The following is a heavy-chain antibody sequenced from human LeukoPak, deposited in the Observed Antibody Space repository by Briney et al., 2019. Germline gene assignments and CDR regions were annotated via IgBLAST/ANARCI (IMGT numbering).Heavy chain of an antibody. CDR2: IYTSGST. V-gene: IGHV4-61*02. Sequence: SQTLSLTYTVSGGSISSGSYYWSWIRQPAGTGLEWIGRIYTSGSTNYNPSLKSRVTISVDTSKNQFSLKLSSVTAADTAVYYCARERLNYYDSSGYLYYFDYWGQGTLVTVSS. D-gene: IGHD3-22*01. CDR3: ARERLNYYDSSGYLYYFDY. J-gene: IGHJ4*02. CDR1: GGSISSGSYY.